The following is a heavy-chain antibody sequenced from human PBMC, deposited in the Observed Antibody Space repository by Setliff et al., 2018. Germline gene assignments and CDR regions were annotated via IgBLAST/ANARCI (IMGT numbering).Heavy chain of an antibody. J-gene: IGHJ4*02. CDR2: IIPIFGTA. V-gene: IGHV1-69*05. CDR1: GGTFSSYA. D-gene: IGHD3-22*01. CDR3: ARGALYYDSSGYYPDY. Sequence: ASVKVSCKASGGTFSSYAISWVRQAPGQGLEWMGGIIPIFGTANYAQKFQGRVTMTRDTSISTVYMELSRLRSDDTAVYYCARGALYYDSSGYYPDYWGQGTLVTVSS.